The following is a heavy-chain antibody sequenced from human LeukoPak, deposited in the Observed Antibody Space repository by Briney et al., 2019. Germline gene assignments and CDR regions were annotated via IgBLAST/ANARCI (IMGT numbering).Heavy chain of an antibody. V-gene: IGHV5-51*01. CDR3: ARGPVSGCSSTSCYFNY. CDR2: IYPGDSDT. CDR1: GYSFTSYW. J-gene: IGHJ4*02. Sequence: GESLQISCKGSGYSFTSYWIGWVRQMPGKGLEWMGIIYPGDSDTRYSPSFQGQVTISADKSISTAYLQWSSLKASDTAMYYCARGPVSGCSSTSCYFNYWGQGTLVTVSS. D-gene: IGHD2-2*01.